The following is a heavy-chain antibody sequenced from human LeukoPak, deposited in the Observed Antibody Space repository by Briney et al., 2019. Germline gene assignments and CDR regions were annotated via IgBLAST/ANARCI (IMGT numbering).Heavy chain of an antibody. J-gene: IGHJ4*02. CDR2: IKSKTDGGTT. CDR3: ARVVAPYYYDSSGSLFDY. V-gene: IGHV3-15*01. D-gene: IGHD3-22*01. Sequence: GGSLRLSCAASGFTFSNAWMSWVRQAPGKGLEWVGRIKSKTDGGTTDYAAPVKGRFTISRDDSKNTLYLQMNSLRAEDTAVYYCARVVAPYYYDSSGSLFDYWGQGTLATVSS. CDR1: GFTFSNAW.